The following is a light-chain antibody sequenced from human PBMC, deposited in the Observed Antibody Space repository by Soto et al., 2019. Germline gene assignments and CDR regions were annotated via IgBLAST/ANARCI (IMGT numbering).Light chain of an antibody. CDR2: PAS. CDR3: QKYNSAPRT. Sequence: DIQMTQSPSSLYASVGDRVTITCRASQGIGIYLAWYQQKPWKVPELLIYPASTLQSGVPSRFRGSGSGTDFTLTINNLQPEDFATYYCQKYNSAPRTFGQGTKVE. CDR1: QGIGIY. J-gene: IGKJ1*01. V-gene: IGKV1-27*01.